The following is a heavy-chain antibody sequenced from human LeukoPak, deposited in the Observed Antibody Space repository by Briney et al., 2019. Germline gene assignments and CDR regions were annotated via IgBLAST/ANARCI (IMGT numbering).Heavy chain of an antibody. J-gene: IGHJ4*02. D-gene: IGHD5-18*01. CDR2: ICSGGTT. Sequence: PGGSLRLSCAASGFTVSTNCMTWVRQAPGKGLEWVSTICSGGTTYYADSVMGRFTISRHNSRNTLYLQMNSLRAEATAVYYCARVDTVMAYYFDLWGQGTLVTVSS. CDR1: GFTVSTNC. CDR3: ARVDTVMAYYFDL. V-gene: IGHV3-53*04.